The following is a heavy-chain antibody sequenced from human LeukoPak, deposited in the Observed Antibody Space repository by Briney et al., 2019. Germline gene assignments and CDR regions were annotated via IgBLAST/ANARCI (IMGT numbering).Heavy chain of an antibody. Sequence: PGGSLRLSCAASGFTVSSNYMSWVRQAPGKGLEWVSVIYSGGSTYYADSVKGRFIISRDNSKNTLYFQMNSLRAEDTAVYYCARAGQYYFDYWGQGTLVTVSS. D-gene: IGHD4-11*01. J-gene: IGHJ4*02. CDR1: GFTVSSNY. CDR3: ARAGQYYFDY. CDR2: IYSGGST. V-gene: IGHV3-53*01.